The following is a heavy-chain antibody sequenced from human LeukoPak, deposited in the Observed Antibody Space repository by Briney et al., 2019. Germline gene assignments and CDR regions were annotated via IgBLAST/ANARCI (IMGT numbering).Heavy chain of an antibody. D-gene: IGHD5-18*01. CDR2: ISSSSSYI. J-gene: IGHJ4*02. V-gene: IGHV3-21*01. CDR1: GFTFSSYG. Sequence: GGSLRLSCAASGFTFSSYGMHWVRQAPGKGLEWVSSISSSSSYIYYADSVKGRFTISRDNAKNSLYLQMNSLRAEDTAVYYCARHGYSYGSSFDYWGQGTLVTVSS. CDR3: ARHGYSYGSSFDY.